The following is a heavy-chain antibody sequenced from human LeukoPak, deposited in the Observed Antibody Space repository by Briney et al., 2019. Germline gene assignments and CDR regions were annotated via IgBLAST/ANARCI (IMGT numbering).Heavy chain of an antibody. CDR3: ARDWSDGFDS. CDR1: GFTFSSYA. D-gene: IGHD3-3*01. J-gene: IGHJ4*02. CDR2: ISYDGSNK. V-gene: IGHV3-30*04. Sequence: PGGSLRLSCAASGFTFSSYAMHWVRQAPGKGLEWVAVISYDGSNKYYADSVKGRFTISRDNSKNTLYLQMNSLRAEDTAVYYCARDWSDGFDSWGQGTLVTVSS.